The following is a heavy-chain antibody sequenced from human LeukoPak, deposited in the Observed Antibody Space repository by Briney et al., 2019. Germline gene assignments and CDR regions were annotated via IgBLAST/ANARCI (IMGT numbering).Heavy chain of an antibody. CDR1: GGSISSYY. D-gene: IGHD3-22*01. Sequence: SETLSLTCTVSGGSISSYYRSWIRQPPGKGLEWIGYIYYSGSTNYNPSLKSRVTISVDTSKNQFSLKLSSVTAADTAVYYCARQGVRGGYEGDYWGQGTPVTVSS. CDR2: IYYSGST. V-gene: IGHV4-59*08. J-gene: IGHJ4*02. CDR3: ARQGVRGGYEGDY.